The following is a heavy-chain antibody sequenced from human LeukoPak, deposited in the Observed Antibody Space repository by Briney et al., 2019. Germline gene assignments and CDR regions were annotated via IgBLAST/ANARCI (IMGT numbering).Heavy chain of an antibody. CDR3: ARYFDY. J-gene: IGHJ4*02. CDR1: GFTFCSYE. Sequence: GGSLTLSCAASGFTFCSYEMNWVPQAPGKGLEWVSYSSSNGNSIYYADSVKGRFTISRDNAKNSLYLQMNSLRAEDTAVYYCARYFDYWGQGTLVTVSS. CDR2: SSSNGNSI. V-gene: IGHV3-48*03.